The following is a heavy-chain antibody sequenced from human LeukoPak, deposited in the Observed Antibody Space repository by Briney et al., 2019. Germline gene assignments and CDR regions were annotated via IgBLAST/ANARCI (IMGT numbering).Heavy chain of an antibody. CDR2: IYSGGST. CDR1: GFTVSSNH. V-gene: IGHV3-66*04. Sequence: PGGSLRLSCAASGFTVSSNHMSWVRQAPGKGLEWVSVIYSGGSTYYADSVKGRFTISRDNSKNTLYLQMNSLRAEDTAVYYCAKRAITMVRGVRYYYGMDVWGQGTTVTVSS. D-gene: IGHD3-10*01. CDR3: AKRAITMVRGVRYYYGMDV. J-gene: IGHJ6*02.